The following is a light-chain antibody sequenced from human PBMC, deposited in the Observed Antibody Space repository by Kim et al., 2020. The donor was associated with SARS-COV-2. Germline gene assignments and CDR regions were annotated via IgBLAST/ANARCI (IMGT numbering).Light chain of an antibody. J-gene: IGLJ2*01. Sequence: SSELTQDPAVSVALGQTVRITCQGDSLRSYYATWYQKKPGQAPILVIYGKNNRPSGIPDRFSGSRSGNTASLTITGTQAGDEADYYCNYRDSNDNGVFSG. CDR2: GKN. CDR1: SLRSYY. V-gene: IGLV3-19*01. CDR3: NYRDSNDNGV.